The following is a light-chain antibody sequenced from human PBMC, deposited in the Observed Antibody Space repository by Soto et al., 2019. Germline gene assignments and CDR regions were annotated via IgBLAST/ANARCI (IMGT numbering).Light chain of an antibody. CDR2: EVT. V-gene: IGLV2-14*01. CDR1: SSNVGAYNF. Sequence: QSALTQPASVSGSPGQSITISCTGTSSNVGAYNFVSWYQQFPGKAPKLIIYEVTDRPSGVSARFSGSKSGNTASLMISGLQAEDEADYYCSSQTGSGTMIFGGGTKLTVL. J-gene: IGLJ2*01. CDR3: SSQTGSGTMI.